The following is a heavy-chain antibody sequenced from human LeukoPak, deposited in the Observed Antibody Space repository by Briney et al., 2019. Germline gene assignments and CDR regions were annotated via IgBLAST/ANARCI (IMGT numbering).Heavy chain of an antibody. CDR3: ARADTIFGVVIDY. CDR2: ISSSSSYI. CDR1: GFTFSSYS. V-gene: IGHV3-21*01. D-gene: IGHD3-3*01. Sequence: PGGSLRLSCVASGFTFSSYSMNWVRQAPGKGLEWVSSISSSSSYIYYADSVKGRFTISRDNAKNSLYLQMNSLRAEDTAVYYCARADTIFGVVIDYWGQGTLVTVSS. J-gene: IGHJ4*02.